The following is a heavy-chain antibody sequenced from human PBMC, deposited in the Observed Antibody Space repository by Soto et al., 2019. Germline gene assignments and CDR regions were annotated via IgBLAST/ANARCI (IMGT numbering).Heavy chain of an antibody. V-gene: IGHV4-31*03. Sequence: LSLPCSVSGVSLTSGTYYWSWIRQHPGKGLEWIGYIFYSGSTDYNPSLKIRVNISVDTSKNQFYLKMSSLTAADTAVYYCASTEDFFDYWGQGTLGTVS. CDR2: IFYSGST. J-gene: IGHJ4*02. CDR1: GVSLTSGTYY. CDR3: ASTEDFFDY.